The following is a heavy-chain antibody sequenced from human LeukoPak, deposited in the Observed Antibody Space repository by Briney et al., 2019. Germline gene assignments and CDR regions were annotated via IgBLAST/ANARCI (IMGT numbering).Heavy chain of an antibody. V-gene: IGHV3-30-3*01. Sequence: GGSLRLSCAASGFTFSSYAMHWVRQAPGKGLEWVAVISYDGSNKYYADSVKGRFTISRDNSKNTLYLQMNSLRAEDTAVYYCARGARDFDHWGQGTLVTVSS. CDR1: GFTFSSYA. D-gene: IGHD5-12*01. CDR2: ISYDGSNK. CDR3: ARGARDFDH. J-gene: IGHJ4*02.